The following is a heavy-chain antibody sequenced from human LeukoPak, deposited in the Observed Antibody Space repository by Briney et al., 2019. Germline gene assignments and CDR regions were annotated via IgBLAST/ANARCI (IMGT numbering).Heavy chain of an antibody. CDR3: ARTHDLAVAGE. Sequence: SETLSLTCTVSGASIRSGDYYWSWIRQPPGKGLEWIGYIYDSGSTYYNPSLKSRITISADTSKNQFSLKLSSVTAADTAVYYCARTHDLAVAGEWGQGTLVTVSS. V-gene: IGHV4-30-4*01. CDR1: GASIRSGDYY. CDR2: IYDSGST. J-gene: IGHJ4*02. D-gene: IGHD6-19*01.